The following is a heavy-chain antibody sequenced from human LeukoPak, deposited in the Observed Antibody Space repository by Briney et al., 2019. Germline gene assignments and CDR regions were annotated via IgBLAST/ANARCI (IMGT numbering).Heavy chain of an antibody. D-gene: IGHD1-14*01. Sequence: PGGSLRLSCAASGFTFTSYWMHWVRQAPGKGLEWVSGIISSGGSTDYADPVKGRFTISRDNSKNTLFLQMNSLRAEDTAIYYWAKASSISPGGFWGQGPWVTVSS. CDR1: GFTFTSYW. V-gene: IGHV3-23*01. CDR2: IISSGGST. J-gene: IGHJ4*02. CDR3: AKASSISPGGF.